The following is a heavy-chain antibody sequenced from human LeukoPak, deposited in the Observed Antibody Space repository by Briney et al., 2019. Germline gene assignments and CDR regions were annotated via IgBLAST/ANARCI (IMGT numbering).Heavy chain of an antibody. CDR2: ISGSGGST. V-gene: IGHV3-23*01. J-gene: IGHJ4*02. CDR1: GFTVSSNY. CDR3: AKCGLYYDSSGYREFDY. D-gene: IGHD3-22*01. Sequence: GGSLRLSCAASGFTVSSNYMSWVRQAPGKGLEWVSAISGSGGSTYYADSVKGRFTISRDNSKNTLYLQMNSLRAENTAVYYCAKCGLYYDSSGYREFDYWGQGTLVTVSS.